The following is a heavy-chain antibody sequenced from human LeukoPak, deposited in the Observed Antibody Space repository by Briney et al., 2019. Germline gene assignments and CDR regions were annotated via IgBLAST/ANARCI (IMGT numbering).Heavy chain of an antibody. CDR3: AREVGTIGYYYYYMDV. D-gene: IGHD1-14*01. CDR1: GFTFDEYG. J-gene: IGHJ6*03. CDR2: INWNGDKT. Sequence: GGSLRLSCAASGFTFDEYGMSWVRQAPGKGLEWVSCINWNGDKTGYSDSVKGRFTISRDNAKNSLYLQMNSLKVEDTALYYCAREVGTIGYYYYYMDVWGKGTTVAVSS. V-gene: IGHV3-20*04.